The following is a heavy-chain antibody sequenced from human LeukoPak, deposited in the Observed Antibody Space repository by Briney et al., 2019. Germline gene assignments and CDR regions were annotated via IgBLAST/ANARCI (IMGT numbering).Heavy chain of an antibody. CDR1: GFTFSSYA. J-gene: IGHJ4*02. V-gene: IGHV3-30*04. D-gene: IGHD1-7*01. CDR2: ISYDGSNK. Sequence: GRSLRLSCAASGFTFSSYAMHWVRQAPGKGLEWVAVISYDGSNKYYADSVKGRFTISRDNSKNTLYLQMNSLRAEDTAVYYCARDGGAGTTPNFDYWGQGTLVTVSS. CDR3: ARDGGAGTTPNFDY.